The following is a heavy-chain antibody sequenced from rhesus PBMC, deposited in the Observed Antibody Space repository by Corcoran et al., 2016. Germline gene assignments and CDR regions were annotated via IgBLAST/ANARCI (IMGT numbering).Heavy chain of an antibody. V-gene: IGHV3S5*01. Sequence: EVQLVESGGGLVQPGGSLRLSCAASGFTFSSYGMSWVRQAPGKGLEWVSFIRNGGGITHYPDSVKGRFTISRDNSKNTLSLQMNSLRAEDTAVYYCAKDSRVAAAGTGGGFDYWGQGVLVTVSS. J-gene: IGHJ4*01. CDR3: AKDSRVAAAGTGGGFDY. D-gene: IGHD6-25*01. CDR1: GFTFSSYG. CDR2: IRNGGGIT.